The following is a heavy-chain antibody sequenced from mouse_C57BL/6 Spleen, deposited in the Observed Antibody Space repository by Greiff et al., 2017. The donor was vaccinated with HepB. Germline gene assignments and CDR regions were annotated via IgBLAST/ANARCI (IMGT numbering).Heavy chain of an antibody. CDR3: AREDYGSSLWYFDA. D-gene: IGHD1-1*01. CDR1: GYTFTSYW. CDR2: IDPSDSET. J-gene: IGHJ1*03. V-gene: IGHV1-52*01. Sequence: QVQLQQPGAELVRPGSSVKLSCKASGYTFTSYWMHWVKQRPIQGLEWIGNIDPSDSETHYNQKFKDKATLTVDKSSSTAYMQLSSLTSEDSAVYYCAREDYGSSLWYFDAWGTGTTVTVSS.